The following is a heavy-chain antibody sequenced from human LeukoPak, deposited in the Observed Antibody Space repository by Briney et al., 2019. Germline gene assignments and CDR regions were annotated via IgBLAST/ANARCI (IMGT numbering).Heavy chain of an antibody. V-gene: IGHV5-51*01. CDR3: ARHSRMATITDFDY. Sequence: GESLKTSCKGSGYTFTSYWIGWVRQMPGKSLEWMGIIYPGDSDSRYSPSFQGQVTISADKSISTAYLQWSSLKASDTAIYYCARHSRMATITDFDYWGQGTLVTVSS. CDR1: GYTFTSYW. J-gene: IGHJ4*02. D-gene: IGHD5-24*01. CDR2: IYPGDSDS.